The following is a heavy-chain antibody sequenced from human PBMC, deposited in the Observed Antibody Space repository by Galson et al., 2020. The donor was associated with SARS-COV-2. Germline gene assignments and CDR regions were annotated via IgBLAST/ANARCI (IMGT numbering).Heavy chain of an antibody. D-gene: IGHD3-22*01. CDR1: GYTFTSYG. V-gene: IGHV1-18*01. CDR2: ISAYNGNT. J-gene: IGHJ4*02. CDR3: ARVVTYRPLGDSSGYYQDY. Sequence: ASVKVSCKASGYTFTSYGISWVRQAPGQGLEWMGWISAYNGNTNYAQKLQGRVTMTTDTSTSTAYMELRSLRSDDTAVYYCARVVTYRPLGDSSGYYQDYWGQGTLVTVSS.